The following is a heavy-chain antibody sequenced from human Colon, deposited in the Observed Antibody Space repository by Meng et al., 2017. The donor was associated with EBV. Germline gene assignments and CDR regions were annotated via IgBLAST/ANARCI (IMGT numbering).Heavy chain of an antibody. D-gene: IGHD5-24*01. Sequence: VDAQEAGPGLVKPSPPLSLAFTVSGGSISSGGCYWSWTRQDPGKGREWIGYIYYSGSTYYNPSLKSRVTISIDTSKNQFSLKLSSVTAADTAVYYCARGPSRWLQFSFDYWGQGTLVTVSS. V-gene: IGHV4-31*03. J-gene: IGHJ4*02. CDR1: GGSISSGGCY. CDR2: IYYSGST. CDR3: ARGPSRWLQFSFDY.